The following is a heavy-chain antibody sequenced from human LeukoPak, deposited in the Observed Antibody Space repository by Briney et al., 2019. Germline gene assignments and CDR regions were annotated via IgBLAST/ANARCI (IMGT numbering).Heavy chain of an antibody. D-gene: IGHD3-16*01. Sequence: PSETLSLTCTVSGGSISSSSYYWNWIRQPPGKGLEWIGEINHSGSTNYNPSLKSRVTISVDTSKNQFSLKLSSVTAADTAVYYCARGQIRGLGGNLGDWGQGTLVTVSS. CDR2: INHSGST. CDR1: GGSISSSSYY. CDR3: ARGQIRGLGGNLGD. J-gene: IGHJ4*02. V-gene: IGHV4-39*07.